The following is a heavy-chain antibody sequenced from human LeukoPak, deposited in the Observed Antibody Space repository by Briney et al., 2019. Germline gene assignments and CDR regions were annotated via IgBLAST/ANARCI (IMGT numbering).Heavy chain of an antibody. J-gene: IGHJ4*02. V-gene: IGHV3-48*04. CDR2: IGISSGNT. CDR1: GFTFSDYS. Sequence: GGSLRLSCAASGFTFSDYSMNWVRQAPGKGLEWISYIGISSGNTKYADSVKGRFTISGDSAKSSLYLQMNSLRVEDTTVYYCAREHNYVFDNGGQGTLVTVSS. CDR3: AREHNYVFDN. D-gene: IGHD1-1*01.